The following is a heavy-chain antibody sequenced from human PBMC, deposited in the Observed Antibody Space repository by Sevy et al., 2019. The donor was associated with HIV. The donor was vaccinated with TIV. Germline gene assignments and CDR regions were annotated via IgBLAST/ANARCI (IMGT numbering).Heavy chain of an antibody. V-gene: IGHV4-59*01. J-gene: IGHJ5*02. CDR2: VYHAGST. D-gene: IGHD5-12*01. CDR1: GGSISVYY. Sequence: SETLSLTCTVSGGSISVYYWSWIRQPPGKELEYIGYVYHAGSTNYNPSLKSRVTISVDTSNNQFSLKLTSVTAADTAIYYCARAPPVRSGDDSLNWFDPWGQGTLVTVSS. CDR3: ARAPPVRSGDDSLNWFDP.